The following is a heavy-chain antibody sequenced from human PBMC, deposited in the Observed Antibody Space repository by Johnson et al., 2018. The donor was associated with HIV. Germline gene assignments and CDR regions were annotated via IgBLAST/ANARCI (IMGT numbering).Heavy chain of an antibody. CDR2: ISSSSSNI. D-gene: IGHD3-22*01. CDR1: GFSFSDYY. Sequence: QVQLVESGGGLVKPGGSLRLSCAASGFSFSDYYMSWIRQAPGKGLEWVSYISSSSSNIYYADSVKGRFTISRENAKNSLYLQMNSLRAEDTAVYYCARDNNDSSGYLGAFDIWGQGTMVTVSS. CDR3: ARDNNDSSGYLGAFDI. V-gene: IGHV3-11*01. J-gene: IGHJ3*02.